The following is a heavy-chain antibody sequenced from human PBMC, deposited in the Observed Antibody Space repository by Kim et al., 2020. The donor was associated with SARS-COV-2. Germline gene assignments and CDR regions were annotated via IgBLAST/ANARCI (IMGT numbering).Heavy chain of an antibody. CDR3: ARDREHGDGTFDI. CDR2: ISSSRRYT. D-gene: IGHD1-1*01. J-gene: IGHJ3*02. V-gene: IGHV3-21*01. Sequence: LTCAASGFTFSPYSMNWVRQAPGKRLEWVSSISSSRRYTYYADSVKGRFTISRDNAKNSLYLQMHSLRAEHTAVYYCARDREHGDGTFDIWGQGTMVTVSS. CDR1: GFTFSPYS.